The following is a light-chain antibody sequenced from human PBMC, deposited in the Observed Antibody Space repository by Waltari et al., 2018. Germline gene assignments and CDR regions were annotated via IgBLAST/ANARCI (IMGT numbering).Light chain of an antibody. Sequence: EIVMTQSPATLSVSPGERATLSCRASQSVSSNLAWYQQKPGQAPRLLIYGASTRATGIPARFSGSGSGTEFTLTISSLQSEEFAVYYCQQYNNPRTFGQGTKVEIK. CDR3: QQYNNPRT. CDR2: GAS. J-gene: IGKJ1*01. CDR1: QSVSSN. V-gene: IGKV3-15*01.